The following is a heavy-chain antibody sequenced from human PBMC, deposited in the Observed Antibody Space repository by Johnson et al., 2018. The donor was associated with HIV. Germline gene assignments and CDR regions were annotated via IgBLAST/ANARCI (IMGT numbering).Heavy chain of an antibody. CDR1: GFTFSSYW. V-gene: IGHV3-74*02. Sequence: VQLVESGGGLVQPGGSLRLSCAASGFTFSSYWMHWVRQAPGKGLVWVSRINSDGSSTSYADSVKGRFTISRDNAKNTLYLQMNSLRAEDTAVYCCARGKKQWLDEDAFDIWGQGTMVTVSS. D-gene: IGHD6-19*01. J-gene: IGHJ3*02. CDR2: INSDGSST. CDR3: ARGKKQWLDEDAFDI.